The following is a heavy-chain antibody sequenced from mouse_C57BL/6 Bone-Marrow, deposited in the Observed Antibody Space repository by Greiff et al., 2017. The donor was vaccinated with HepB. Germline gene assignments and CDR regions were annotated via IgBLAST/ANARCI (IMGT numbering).Heavy chain of an antibody. CDR1: GYTFTSYW. V-gene: IGHV1-64*01. CDR2: IHPNSGST. D-gene: IGHD2-2*01. J-gene: IGHJ3*01. Sequence: QVHVKQPGAELVKPGASVKLSCKASGYTFTSYWMHWVKQRPGQGLEWIGMIHPNSGSTNYNEKFKSKATLTVDKSSSTAYMQLSSLTSEDSAVYYCARWLPQAAYWGQGTLVTVSA. CDR3: ARWLPQAAY.